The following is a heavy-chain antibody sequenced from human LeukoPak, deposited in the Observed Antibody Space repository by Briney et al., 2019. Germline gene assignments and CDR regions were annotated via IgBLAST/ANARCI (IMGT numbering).Heavy chain of an antibody. CDR2: ISWNSGSI. CDR3: AKAYCSGGSCFLDY. Sequence: GGSLRLSCAASGFTFDDYAMHWVRHAPGKGLEWVSGISWNSGSIGYADSVKGRFTISRDNAKNSLYLQMNSLRAEDTALYYCAKAYCSGGSCFLDYWGQGTLVTVSS. J-gene: IGHJ4*02. CDR1: GFTFDDYA. V-gene: IGHV3-9*01. D-gene: IGHD2-15*01.